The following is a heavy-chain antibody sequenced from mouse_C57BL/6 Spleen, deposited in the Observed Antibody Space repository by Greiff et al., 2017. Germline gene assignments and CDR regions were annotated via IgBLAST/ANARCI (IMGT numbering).Heavy chain of an antibody. Sequence: QVHVKQSGAELVRPGASVKLSCKASGYTFTDYYINWVKQRPGQGLEWIARIYPGSGNTYYNEKFKGKATLTAEKSSSTAYMQLSSLTSEDSAVYFCARWNYGYDSEDYWGQGTTLTVSS. J-gene: IGHJ2*01. CDR3: ARWNYGYDSEDY. CDR1: GYTFTDYY. CDR2: IYPGSGNT. V-gene: IGHV1-76*01. D-gene: IGHD2-2*01.